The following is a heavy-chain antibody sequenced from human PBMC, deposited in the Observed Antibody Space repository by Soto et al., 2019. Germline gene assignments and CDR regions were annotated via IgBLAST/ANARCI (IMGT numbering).Heavy chain of an antibody. D-gene: IGHD6-13*01. CDR2: IYYSGRT. J-gene: IGHJ3*01. CDR1: GGSISSSTYY. V-gene: IGHV4-39*01. CDR3: SRHSSGSSRSWSPG. Sequence: SETLSLTCTVSGGSISSSTYYWGWIRQPPGKGLEWLASIYYSGRTHYNPSLESRVTISVDTSKNKFSLRLSSVTAADTAVYYCSRHSSGSSRSWSPGWGQGTMVTVSS.